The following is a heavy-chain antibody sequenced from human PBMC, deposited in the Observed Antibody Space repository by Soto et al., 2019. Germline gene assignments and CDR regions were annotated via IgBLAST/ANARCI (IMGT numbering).Heavy chain of an antibody. Sequence: QVQLVQSGAEVKKSGASVMVSCKASGYTFTSYGITWVRQAPGQGLEWMGWINTYDGNTNHAQRVKGRVTMTTDTSTSTAYMELRSLRSDDTAVYYCARDLGSSFIVDWGQGTLVTVSS. CDR3: ARDLGSSFIVD. V-gene: IGHV1-18*01. CDR1: GYTFTSYG. J-gene: IGHJ4*02. D-gene: IGHD2-2*01. CDR2: INTYDGNT.